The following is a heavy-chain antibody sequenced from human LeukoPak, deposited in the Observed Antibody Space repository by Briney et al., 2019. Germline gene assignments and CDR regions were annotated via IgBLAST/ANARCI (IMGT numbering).Heavy chain of an antibody. CDR1: GGSISSYY. CDR2: IYYSGST. J-gene: IGHJ2*01. Sequence: PSETLSLTCTVSGGSISSYYWSWIRQPPGKGLEWIGYIYYSGSTNYNPSLKSRVTISVDTSKNQFSLKLSSVTAADTAVYYCARRAPKTLQTGGWDFDLWGRGTLVTVSS. D-gene: IGHD7-27*01. V-gene: IGHV4-59*08. CDR3: ARRAPKTLQTGGWDFDL.